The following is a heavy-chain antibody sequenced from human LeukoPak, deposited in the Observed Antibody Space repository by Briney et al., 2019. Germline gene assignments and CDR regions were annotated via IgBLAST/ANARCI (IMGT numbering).Heavy chain of an antibody. CDR1: GFTVSSNY. D-gene: IGHD2-2*01. CDR3: ARGYCSSTSCYAGVYYFDY. CDR2: IYSGGST. V-gene: IGHV3-66*01. Sequence: GGSLRLSCAASGFTVSSNYMSWVRQAPGKGLEWVSVIYSGGSTYYADSVKGRFTISRDNSKNTLYLQMNSLRAEDTAVYYCARGYCSSTSCYAGVYYFDYWGQGTLVTVSS. J-gene: IGHJ4*02.